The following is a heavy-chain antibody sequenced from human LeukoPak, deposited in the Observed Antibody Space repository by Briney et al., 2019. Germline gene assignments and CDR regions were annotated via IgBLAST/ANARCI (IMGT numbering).Heavy chain of an antibody. Sequence: GGSLTLSCAASGFTFSSYWMSWVRQAPGKGLEWVATIKQDGSEKYYVDSVKGRFTISRDNTKNSLYLQMNSLRAEDTAVYYCARSVGVGIYGMDVWGKGTTVTVPS. CDR2: IKQDGSEK. CDR3: ARSVGVGIYGMDV. CDR1: GFTFSSYW. V-gene: IGHV3-7*03. D-gene: IGHD3-3*01. J-gene: IGHJ6*04.